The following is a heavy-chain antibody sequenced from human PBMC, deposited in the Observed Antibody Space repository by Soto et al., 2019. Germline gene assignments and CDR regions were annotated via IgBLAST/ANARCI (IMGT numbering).Heavy chain of an antibody. CDR1: GFTFSSYA. Sequence: GESLKISCAASGFTFSSYAMSWVRQAPGKGLEWVSAISGSGGSTYYADSVKGRFTISRDNSKNTLYLQMNSLRAEDTAVYYCAKGLGSSSWTDYWGQGTLVTVSS. D-gene: IGHD6-13*01. CDR2: ISGSGGST. J-gene: IGHJ4*02. V-gene: IGHV3-23*01. CDR3: AKGLGSSSWTDY.